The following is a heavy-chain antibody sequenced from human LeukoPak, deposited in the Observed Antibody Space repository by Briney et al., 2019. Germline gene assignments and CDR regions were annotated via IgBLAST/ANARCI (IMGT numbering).Heavy chain of an antibody. CDR1: CGTLSGHY. Sequence: EALSLTCTVSCGTLSGHYWSWIRQPPRKRLEWIGYVSYTGRTKYNPSLQSRVTISIDTSKSQFSLKLTSVTSADTAVYSCARLLDNDISGDPDTFDVWGQGTTVIVSS. CDR3: ARLLDNDISGDPDTFDV. V-gene: IGHV4-59*11. D-gene: IGHD3-22*01. CDR2: VSYTGRT. J-gene: IGHJ3*01.